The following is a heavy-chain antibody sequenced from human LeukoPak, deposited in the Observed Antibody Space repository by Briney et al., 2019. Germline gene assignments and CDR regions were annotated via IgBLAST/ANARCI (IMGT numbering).Heavy chain of an antibody. V-gene: IGHV1-3*01. CDR1: GYTFTSYA. CDR3: ASSTSELLWFGELKG. Sequence: ASVKVSCKASGYTFTSYAMHWVRQAPGQRLEWMGWISAGNGNTKYSQKFQGRVTITRDTSASTAYMELSSLRSEDTAVYYCASSTSELLWFGELKGWGQGALVTVSS. D-gene: IGHD3-10*01. J-gene: IGHJ4*02. CDR2: ISAGNGNT.